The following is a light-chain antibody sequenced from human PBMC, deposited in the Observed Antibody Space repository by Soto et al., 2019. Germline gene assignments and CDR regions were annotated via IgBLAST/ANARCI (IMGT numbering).Light chain of an antibody. CDR1: SSDVGTYNY. CDR3: SSYTTRSTLV. V-gene: IGLV2-14*01. Sequence: QSVLTQPASVSGSPGQSITISCTGTSSDVGTYNYVSWYQQYPGKAPKLMIYEVSNRPSGVSNRFSGSKSGNTASLTIPGLQAEDEADYYCSSYTTRSTLVFGGGTKVTVL. J-gene: IGLJ3*02. CDR2: EVS.